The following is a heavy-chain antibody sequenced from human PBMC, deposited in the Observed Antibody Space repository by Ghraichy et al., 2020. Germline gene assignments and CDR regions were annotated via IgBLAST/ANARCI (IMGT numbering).Heavy chain of an antibody. CDR1: GYTFTSYG. CDR3: ARGWGMVADYYFDY. V-gene: IGHV1-18*01. Sequence: ASVKVSCKASGYTFTSYGISWVRQAPGQGLEWMGWISAYKCNTNYAQKLQGRVTMTTDTSTSTAYMELRSLRADDTAVYYCARGWGMVADYYFDYWGQGTLVTVSS. J-gene: IGHJ4*02. D-gene: IGHD2-8*01. CDR2: ISAYKCNT.